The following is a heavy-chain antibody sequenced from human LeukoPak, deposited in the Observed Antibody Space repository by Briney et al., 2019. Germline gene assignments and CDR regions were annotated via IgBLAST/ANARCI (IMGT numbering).Heavy chain of an antibody. V-gene: IGHV4-59*01. J-gene: IGHJ4*02. CDR1: GGSFSGYY. D-gene: IGHD5-18*01. Sequence: PSETLSLTCAVYGGSFSGYYWSWIRQPPGKGLEWIGYIYYSGSTNYNPSLKSRVTISVDTSKNQFSLKLSSVTAADTAVYYCARAQGYSYGEFDYWGQGTLVTVSS. CDR2: IYYSGST. CDR3: ARAQGYSYGEFDY.